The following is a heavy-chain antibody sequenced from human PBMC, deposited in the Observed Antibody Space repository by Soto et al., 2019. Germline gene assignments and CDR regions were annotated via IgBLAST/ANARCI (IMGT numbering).Heavy chain of an antibody. Sequence: QITLKESGPTLVKPTQTLTLTCTFSGFSVSTSGVGVGWIRQPPGKALEWLALIYWDDDKRYSPSLKSRLSIAEENYKNEWVLTMSYMDHVDTATYYCALTCTVVSLRYAFDIWGQGTMVTVSS. D-gene: IGHD2-15*01. CDR1: GFSVSTSGVG. CDR2: IYWDDDK. CDR3: ALTCTVVSLRYAFDI. J-gene: IGHJ3*02. V-gene: IGHV2-5*02.